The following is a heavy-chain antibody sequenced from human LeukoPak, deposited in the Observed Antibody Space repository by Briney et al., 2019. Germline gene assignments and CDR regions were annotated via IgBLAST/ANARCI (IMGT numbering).Heavy chain of an antibody. Sequence: ASVKVSCKASGYTFASYGISWVRQAPGQGLEWMGWISAYNGYTNYAQKFQGRVTMTRDTSISTAYMELSRLRSDDTAVYYCARDGGSYWFDIWGQGTMVTVSS. J-gene: IGHJ3*02. CDR2: ISAYNGYT. CDR1: GYTFASYG. D-gene: IGHD1-26*01. V-gene: IGHV1-18*01. CDR3: ARDGGSYWFDI.